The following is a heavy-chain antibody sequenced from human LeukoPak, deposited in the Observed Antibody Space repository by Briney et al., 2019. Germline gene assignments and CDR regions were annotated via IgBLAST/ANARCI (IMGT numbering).Heavy chain of an antibody. J-gene: IGHJ5*02. CDR2: IYYSGST. D-gene: IGHD3-10*01. Sequence: SETLSLTCTVSGGSISSYYWCWIRQPPGKGLEWIGYIYYSGSTNYNPSLKSRVTISVDTSKNQFSLKLSSVTAADTAVYYCARDSYYGSGSYYGWFDPWGQGTLVTVSS. CDR1: GGSISSYY. CDR3: ARDSYYGSGSYYGWFDP. V-gene: IGHV4-59*01.